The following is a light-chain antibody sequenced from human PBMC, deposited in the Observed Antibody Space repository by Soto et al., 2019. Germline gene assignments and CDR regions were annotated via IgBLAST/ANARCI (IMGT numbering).Light chain of an antibody. CDR3: QQYGSSWT. J-gene: IGKJ1*01. CDR2: GAS. Sequence: TQSPSTLSASVGDRVTITCRASQSISSWLAWYQQKPGQAPRLLIYGASSRATGIPDRFSGSGSGTDFTLTISRLEPEDFAVYYCQQYGSSWTFGQGTKVEIK. CDR1: QSISSW. V-gene: IGKV3-20*01.